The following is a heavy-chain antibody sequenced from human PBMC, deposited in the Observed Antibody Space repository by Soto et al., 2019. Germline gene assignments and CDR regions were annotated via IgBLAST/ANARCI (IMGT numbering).Heavy chain of an antibody. D-gene: IGHD3-22*01. Sequence: GGSLRLSCAASGFTFSSYSMNWVRQAPGKGLEWVSSISSSSSYIYYADSVKGRFTISRDNAKNSLYLQMNSLRAEDTAVYYCASLDYYDSSGYYYVFDYWGQGTLVTVSS. CDR1: GFTFSSYS. V-gene: IGHV3-21*01. CDR3: ASLDYYDSSGYYYVFDY. CDR2: ISSSSSYI. J-gene: IGHJ4*02.